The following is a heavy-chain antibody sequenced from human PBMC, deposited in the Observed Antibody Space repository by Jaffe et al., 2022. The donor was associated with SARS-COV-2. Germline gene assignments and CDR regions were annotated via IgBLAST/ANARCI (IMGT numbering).Heavy chain of an antibody. CDR1: GGSISSYY. V-gene: IGHV4-59*01. CDR2: IYYSGST. Sequence: QVQLQESGPGLVKPSETLSLTCTVSGGSISSYYWSWIRQPPGKGLEWIGYIYYSGSTNYNPSLKSRVTISVDTSKNQFSLKLSSVTAADTAVYYCARAPYFPGIAVAAHYYYGMDVWGQGTTVTVSS. J-gene: IGHJ6*02. D-gene: IGHD6-19*01. CDR3: ARAPYFPGIAVAAHYYYGMDV.